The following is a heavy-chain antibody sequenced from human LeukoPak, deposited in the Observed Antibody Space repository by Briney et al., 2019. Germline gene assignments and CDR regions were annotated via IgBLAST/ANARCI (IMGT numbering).Heavy chain of an antibody. D-gene: IGHD3-10*01. V-gene: IGHV5-51*01. J-gene: IGHJ1*01. CDR2: IYPGDSDT. Sequence: RGESLKISCKGSGYSFTSYWIGWVRQMPGKGLEWMGIIYPGDSDTRYSPSFQGQVTISADKSISTAYLQWSSLKASDTAMYYCARHGEYGSGSYFRNPIFQYWGQGTLVTVSS. CDR3: ARHGEYGSGSYFRNPIFQY. CDR1: GYSFTSYW.